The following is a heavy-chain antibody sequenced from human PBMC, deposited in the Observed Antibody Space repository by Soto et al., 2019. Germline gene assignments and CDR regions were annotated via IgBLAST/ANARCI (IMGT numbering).Heavy chain of an antibody. CDR3: ARGGFSSSSIGGAFDI. D-gene: IGHD6-6*01. CDR1: GYTFTGYY. J-gene: IGHJ3*02. CDR2: INPNSGGT. V-gene: IGHV1-2*04. Sequence: ASVKVSCKASGYTFTGYYMHWVRQAPGQGLEWMGWINPNSGGTNYAQKFQGWVTMTRDTSISTAYMELSRLRSDDTAVYYCARGGFSSSSIGGAFDIWGQGTMVTVSS.